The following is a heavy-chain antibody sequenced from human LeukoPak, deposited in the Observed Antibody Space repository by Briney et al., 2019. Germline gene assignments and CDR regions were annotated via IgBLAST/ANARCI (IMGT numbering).Heavy chain of an antibody. CDR2: ISWNSGTI. Sequence: GGSLRLSCGASGFTFDDYAMHWVRQAPGKGLEWVSGISWNSGTIAYADSVKGRFTISRDNAKNSLYLQMNSLRIEDTALYYCAKDIGSSGWNYLDYWGQGTLVTVSS. J-gene: IGHJ4*02. CDR3: AKDIGSSGWNYLDY. CDR1: GFTFDDYA. D-gene: IGHD6-19*01. V-gene: IGHV3-9*01.